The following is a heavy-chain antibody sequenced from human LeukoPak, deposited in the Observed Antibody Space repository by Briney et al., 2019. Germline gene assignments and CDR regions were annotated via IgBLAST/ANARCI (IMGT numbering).Heavy chain of an antibody. CDR1: GFSFTSSA. Sequence: GGSLRLSCAASGFSFTSSAMSWVRQAPGKGLEWVSAISGSGHSTDYADSAKGRFTVSRDNSKNTLYLQMNSLRAEDTAVYYCASLVVITYDDAFDIWGQGTMVTVSS. J-gene: IGHJ3*02. CDR2: ISGSGHST. CDR3: ASLVVITYDDAFDI. D-gene: IGHD3-22*01. V-gene: IGHV3-23*01.